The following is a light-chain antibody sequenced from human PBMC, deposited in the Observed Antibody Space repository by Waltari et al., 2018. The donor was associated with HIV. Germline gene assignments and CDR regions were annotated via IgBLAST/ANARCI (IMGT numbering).Light chain of an antibody. CDR1: GSNIGSNS. Sequence: QSVLTQPPSASETPGQRVTISCSGSGSNIGSNSVYWYQQLPGTAPKLLIYRNSQRPSGVPDRFSGSKSGTSASLAISGLRSEDEADYYCAAWDDSLSGAVFGGGTQLTVL. V-gene: IGLV1-47*01. CDR2: RNS. CDR3: AAWDDSLSGAV. J-gene: IGLJ7*01.